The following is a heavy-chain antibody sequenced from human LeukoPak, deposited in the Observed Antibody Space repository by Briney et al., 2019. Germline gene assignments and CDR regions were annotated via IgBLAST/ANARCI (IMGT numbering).Heavy chain of an antibody. D-gene: IGHD4-17*01. CDR3: AKGYGYGDYDYMDV. CDR1: GFTFSSYA. V-gene: IGHV3-23*01. Sequence: GGSLRLSCAASGFTFSSYAMSWVRQAPGKGLEWVSAISGSGGSPYYADSVKGRFTISRDNSKNTLYLQMNSLRAEDTAVYYCAKGYGYGDYDYMDVWGKGTTVTVSS. CDR2: ISGSGGSP. J-gene: IGHJ6*03.